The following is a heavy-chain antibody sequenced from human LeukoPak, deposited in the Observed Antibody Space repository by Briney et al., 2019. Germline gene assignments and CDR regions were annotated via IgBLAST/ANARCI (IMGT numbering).Heavy chain of an antibody. Sequence: GGSLRLSCEASGFNFHNFAMHWVRQAPGQRLEWMGWINAGNGNTKYSQKFQGRVTITRDTSASTAYMELSSLRSEDTAVYYCARGVYWGQGTLVTVSS. CDR1: GFNFHNFA. V-gene: IGHV1-3*01. CDR2: INAGNGNT. J-gene: IGHJ4*02. D-gene: IGHD3-16*01. CDR3: ARGVY.